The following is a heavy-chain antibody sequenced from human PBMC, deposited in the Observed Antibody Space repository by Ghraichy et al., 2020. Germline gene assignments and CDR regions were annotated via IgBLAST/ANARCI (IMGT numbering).Heavy chain of an antibody. CDR2: IYYSGNT. D-gene: IGHD3-10*01. CDR1: GGSISSGGYY. CDR3: AGIGGILWFGEPRVRNFDY. Sequence: SETLSLTCTVSGGSISSGGYYWSWIRQHPGKGLEWIGYIYYSGNTYYNPSLKSRVTISVDASRNQFSLKLSSVTAADTAVYYCAGIGGILWFGEPRVRNFDYWGQGTLVTVSS. J-gene: IGHJ4*02. V-gene: IGHV4-31*03.